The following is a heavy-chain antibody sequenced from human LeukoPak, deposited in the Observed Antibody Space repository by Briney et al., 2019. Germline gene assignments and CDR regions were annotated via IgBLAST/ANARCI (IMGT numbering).Heavy chain of an antibody. J-gene: IGHJ6*02. CDR1: GFTFSSYS. CDR2: ISSSSSYI. D-gene: IGHD6-13*01. Sequence: PGGSLRLSCAAFGFTFSSYSMNWVRQAPGKGLEWVSSISSSSSYIYYADSVKGRFTISRDNAKNSLYLQMNSLRAEDTAVYYCAKDLLLEAAGTSYYGMDVWGQGTTVTVSS. CDR3: AKDLLLEAAGTSYYGMDV. V-gene: IGHV3-21*01.